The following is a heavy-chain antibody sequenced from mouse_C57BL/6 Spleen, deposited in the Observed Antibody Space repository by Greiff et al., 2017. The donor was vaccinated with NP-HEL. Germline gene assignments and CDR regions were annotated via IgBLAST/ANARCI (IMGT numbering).Heavy chain of an antibody. Sequence: QVQLQQPGTELVKPGASVKLSCKASGYTFISYWMHWVKQRPGQGLEWIGNINPSNGGTNYNEKFKSKATLTVDKSSSTAYMQLSSLTSEDSAVYYCARTGQATYYFDYWGQGTTLTVSS. V-gene: IGHV1-53*01. J-gene: IGHJ2*01. CDR3: ARTGQATYYFDY. CDR1: GYTFISYW. D-gene: IGHD3-2*02. CDR2: INPSNGGT.